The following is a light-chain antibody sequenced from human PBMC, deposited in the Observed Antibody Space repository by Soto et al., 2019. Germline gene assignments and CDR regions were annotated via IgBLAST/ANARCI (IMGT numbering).Light chain of an antibody. CDR1: QSVSGH. CDR2: GAS. Sequence: IVMTQSPPTLSVSPVERVTLSCRASQSVSGHLAWYQQKPGQAPRLLIYGASSRATGIPDRFSGSGSGTDFTLTISRLEPEDFAVYYCQQYGSSLTWTFGQGTKVDIK. J-gene: IGKJ1*01. CDR3: QQYGSSLTWT. V-gene: IGKV3-20*01.